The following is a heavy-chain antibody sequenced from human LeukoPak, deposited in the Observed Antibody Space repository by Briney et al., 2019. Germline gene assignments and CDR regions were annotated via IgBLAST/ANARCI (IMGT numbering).Heavy chain of an antibody. V-gene: IGHV4-31*03. D-gene: IGHD3-22*01. CDR3: ARGPYYYDSSGYLYYGMDV. Sequence: SETLSLTCTVSGGSISSGGYYWSWIRQHPGKGLEWIGYIYYSGSTYYNPSLKGRVTISVDTSKNQFSLKLSSVTTADTAVYYCARGPYYYDSSGYLYYGMDVWGQGTTVTVSS. J-gene: IGHJ6*02. CDR2: IYYSGST. CDR1: GGSISSGGYY.